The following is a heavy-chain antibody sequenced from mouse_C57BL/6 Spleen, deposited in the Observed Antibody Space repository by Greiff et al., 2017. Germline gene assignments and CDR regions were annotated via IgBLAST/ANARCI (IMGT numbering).Heavy chain of an antibody. D-gene: IGHD2-4*01. Sequence: QVQLQQSGAELVMPGASVKLSCKASGYTFTSYWMHWVKQRPGQGLEWIGEIDPSDSYTNYNEKFKGKSTLTVDKSSSTAYMQLSSLTSEDSAVYYCARKRVYDYDVNYAMDYWGQGTSVTVSS. CDR2: IDPSDSYT. V-gene: IGHV1-69*01. J-gene: IGHJ4*01. CDR3: ARKRVYDYDVNYAMDY. CDR1: GYTFTSYW.